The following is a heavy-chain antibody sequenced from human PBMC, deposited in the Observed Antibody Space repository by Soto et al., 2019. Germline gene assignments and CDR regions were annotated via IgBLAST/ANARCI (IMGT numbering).Heavy chain of an antibody. D-gene: IGHD2-15*01. CDR3: ARAPLRYXSGGSCYESLSY. CDR2: IIPIFGTA. CDR1: GGTFSSYA. J-gene: IGHJ4*02. V-gene: IGHV1-69*13. Sequence: GASVKVSCKASGGTFSSYAISWVRQAPGQGLEWMGGIIPIFGTANYAQKFQGRVTITADESTSTAYMELSSLRSEDTAVYYCARAPLRYXSGGSCYESLSYWGQGTLVXVSS.